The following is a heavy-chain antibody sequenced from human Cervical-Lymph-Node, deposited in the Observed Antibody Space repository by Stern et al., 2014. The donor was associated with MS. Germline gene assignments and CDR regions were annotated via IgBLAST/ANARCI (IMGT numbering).Heavy chain of an antibody. J-gene: IGHJ4*02. Sequence: VQLVESGGGVIQPGGSLRLSCTASGFTDSRDYMTLVRQGPGKGLEWFSLTTNVGSTFYTDSVKGRFTISRDDSKNTVYLHMTSLRAEDTAMYYCARDTSSPERSDWWGQGTLVTVSS. CDR3: ARDTSSPERSDW. D-gene: IGHD1-1*01. CDR2: TTNVGST. V-gene: IGHV3-53*01. CDR1: GFTDSRDY.